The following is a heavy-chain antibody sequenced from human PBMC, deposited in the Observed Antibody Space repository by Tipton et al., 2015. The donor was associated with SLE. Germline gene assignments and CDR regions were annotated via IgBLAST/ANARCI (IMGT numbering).Heavy chain of an antibody. CDR2: IYTSENT. Sequence: TLSLTCSVSGDSIRSRTYHWSWIRQPAGKGLECIGHIYTSENTNYNPSLKSRVTISIDTSKNQFSLKLSSVTAADTAVYYCASGRGSFLGYWGQGTLVTVSS. CDR1: GDSIRSRTYH. V-gene: IGHV4-61*09. J-gene: IGHJ4*02. D-gene: IGHD1-26*01. CDR3: ASGRGSFLGY.